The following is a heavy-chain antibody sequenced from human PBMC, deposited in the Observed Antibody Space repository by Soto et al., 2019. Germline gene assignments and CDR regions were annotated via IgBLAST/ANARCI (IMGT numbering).Heavy chain of an antibody. J-gene: IGHJ4*02. CDR3: ARYGSGSYHFDY. V-gene: IGHV4-59*01. CDR1: GGSITGYY. Sequence: SETLSLTCTVSGGSITGYYWSWIRQPPGQGLEWIGFIHYSGSTKYNPSLESRATISVDTSKNQFSLNLRSVIAADTAVYYCARYGSGSYHFDYWGRGTLVTVSS. D-gene: IGHD3-10*01. CDR2: IHYSGST.